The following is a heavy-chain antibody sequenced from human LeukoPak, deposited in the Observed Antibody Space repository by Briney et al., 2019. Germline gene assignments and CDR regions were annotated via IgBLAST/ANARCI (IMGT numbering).Heavy chain of an antibody. CDR1: GFTFSSYA. CDR2: ISYDGSNK. J-gene: IGHJ4*02. V-gene: IGHV3-30*18. D-gene: IGHD7-27*01. CDR3: AKTGDTVALDY. Sequence: GGSLRLSCAASGFTFSSYAMSWVRQAPGKGLEWVAVISYDGSNKYYADSVKGRFTISRDNSKNTLYLQMNSLRAEDTAVYYCAKTGDTVALDYWGQGTLVTVSS.